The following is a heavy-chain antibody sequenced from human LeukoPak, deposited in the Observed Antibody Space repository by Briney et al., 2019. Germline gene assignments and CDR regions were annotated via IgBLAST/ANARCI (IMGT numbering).Heavy chain of an antibody. CDR3: ERDSYSVRGVRSFDY. V-gene: IGHV3-7*01. CDR1: GFTFSSYW. CDR2: IKQDGSEK. J-gene: IGHJ4*02. Sequence: GGSLRLSCAASGFTFSSYWMSWLRPAPGKGLEGVANIKQDGSEKYYVDSVKGRFTISRDNAKNSLYLQMNSLRAEDTAVYYCERDSYSVRGVRSFDYWGQGTLVTVSS. D-gene: IGHD3-10*01.